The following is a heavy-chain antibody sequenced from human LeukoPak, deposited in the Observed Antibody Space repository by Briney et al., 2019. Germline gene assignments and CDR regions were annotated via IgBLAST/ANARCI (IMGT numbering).Heavy chain of an antibody. D-gene: IGHD3-10*01. Sequence: ASVKVSCKASGYTFTGYYIHWVRQAPGRGLEWMGWINPNTGDTNYAQKFQGRVTMTRDTSITTAYMELSGLRSDDTAVYYCAREGITMVRGVIDYWGQGTLVTVSS. J-gene: IGHJ4*02. V-gene: IGHV1-2*02. CDR3: AREGITMVRGVIDY. CDR1: GYTFTGYY. CDR2: INPNTGDT.